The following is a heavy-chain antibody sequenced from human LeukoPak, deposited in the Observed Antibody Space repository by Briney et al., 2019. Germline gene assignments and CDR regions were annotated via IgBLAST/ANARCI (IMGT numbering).Heavy chain of an antibody. CDR2: IYTSGST. V-gene: IGHV4-4*07. CDR3: ARAGSGYDYYFYYYMDV. J-gene: IGHJ6*03. Sequence: SETLSLTCTVPGGSFSGNYWTWIRQPAGKGLEWVGRIYTSGSTNYNPSLKSRVTMSVDTSKNQFSLKLSSVTAADTAVYYCARAGSGYDYYFYYYMDVWGKGTTVTVSS. CDR1: GGSFSGNY. D-gene: IGHD5-12*01.